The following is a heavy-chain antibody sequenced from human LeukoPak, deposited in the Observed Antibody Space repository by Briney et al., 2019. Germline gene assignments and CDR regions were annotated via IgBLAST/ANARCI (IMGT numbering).Heavy chain of an antibody. J-gene: IGHJ4*02. D-gene: IGHD1-7*01. V-gene: IGHV4-34*01. CDR2: INHSGST. CDR1: GGSFSGYY. CDR3: ARQYNWNYRYFDY. Sequence: SETLSLTCAVYGGSFSGYYWSWIRHPPGKGREWIGEINHSGSTNYNPSLKSRVTISVDTSKNQFSLKLSSVTAADTAVYYCARQYNWNYRYFDYWGQGTLVTVSS.